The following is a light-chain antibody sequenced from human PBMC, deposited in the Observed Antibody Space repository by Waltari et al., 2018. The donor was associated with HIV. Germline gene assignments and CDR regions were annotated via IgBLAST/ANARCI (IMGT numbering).Light chain of an antibody. Sequence: QSVLTQPPSVSPAPGQKVSIPCSAGISNVGQNSVPWYQQLPGTAPKLLMYENNKRPSGIPDRFSGSKSGTSATLDITGLQTGDEADYYCGTWDSSLSTYVFGSGTKVTAL. CDR3: GTWDSSLSTYV. V-gene: IGLV1-51*02. CDR2: ENN. J-gene: IGLJ1*01. CDR1: ISNVGQNS.